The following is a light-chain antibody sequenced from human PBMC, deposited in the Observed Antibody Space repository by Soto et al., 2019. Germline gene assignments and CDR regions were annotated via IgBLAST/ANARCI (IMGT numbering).Light chain of an antibody. V-gene: IGKV3-11*01. Sequence: EIVLTQSPATLSLSPGERATLSCRASQSVSSYLAWYQQKPGQAPRLLIYDASSRATGIPARFSGSGSGTDFTLTISSVEPEDFAMYYCHQRNQFGQGTRLEIK. CDR1: QSVSSY. CDR2: DAS. J-gene: IGKJ5*01. CDR3: HQRNQ.